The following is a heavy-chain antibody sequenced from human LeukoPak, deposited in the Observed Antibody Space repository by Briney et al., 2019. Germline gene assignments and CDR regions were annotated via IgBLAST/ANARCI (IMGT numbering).Heavy chain of an antibody. Sequence: GGSLRLSCAASGFTFSSYWMSWVRQAPGKGLEWVGNIKEDGGEKYYVDSVKGRFTISRDNAKNSLYLQMNSLRAEDTAVYYCAREITWEVVPIWGQGTMVTVSS. J-gene: IGHJ3*02. CDR2: IKEDGGEK. CDR1: GFTFSSYW. D-gene: IGHD3-16*01. CDR3: AREITWEVVPI. V-gene: IGHV3-7*01.